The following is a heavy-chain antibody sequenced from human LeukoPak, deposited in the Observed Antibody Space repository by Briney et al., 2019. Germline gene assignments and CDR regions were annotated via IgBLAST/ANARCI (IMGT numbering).Heavy chain of an antibody. Sequence: SETLSLTCTVSGGSISSSSYYWGWIRQPPGKGLEWIGSIYYSGSTNYNPSLKSRVTISVDTSKNQFSLKLSSVTAADTAVYYCARARTYYDILSGYYRAYYFDYWGQGTLVTVSS. J-gene: IGHJ4*02. V-gene: IGHV4-39*07. CDR3: ARARTYYDILSGYYRAYYFDY. D-gene: IGHD3-9*01. CDR2: IYYSGST. CDR1: GGSISSSSYY.